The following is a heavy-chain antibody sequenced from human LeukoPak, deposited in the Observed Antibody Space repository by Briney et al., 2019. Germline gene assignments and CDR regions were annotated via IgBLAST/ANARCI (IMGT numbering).Heavy chain of an antibody. CDR1: GYTFTSYD. Sequence: ASVKVPCKASGYTFTSYDINWVRQATGQGLEWMGWMNPNSGNTGYAQKFQGRVTMTRNTSISTAYMELSSLRSEDTAVYYCARVGRYYYDSSGYLSSPPPDYWGQGTLVTVSS. CDR2: MNPNSGNT. D-gene: IGHD3-22*01. J-gene: IGHJ4*02. V-gene: IGHV1-8*01. CDR3: ARVGRYYYDSSGYLSSPPPDY.